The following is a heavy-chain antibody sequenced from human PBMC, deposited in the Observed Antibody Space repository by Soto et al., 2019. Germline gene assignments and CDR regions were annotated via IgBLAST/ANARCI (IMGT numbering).Heavy chain of an antibody. CDR3: ATENGNKLLYYYYYVMDL. CDR2: MNPNSGNT. Sequence: AAVKGSFKASGYTFTSYDINWVGQATGQVLDWMGWMNPNSGNTGYAQKFQGRVTMTRNTYISTAYMELSSLRSEDTAVYYCATENGNKLLYYYYYVMDLWGQRTPVTVSS. D-gene: IGHD2-15*01. CDR1: GYTFTSYD. J-gene: IGHJ6*02. V-gene: IGHV1-8*01.